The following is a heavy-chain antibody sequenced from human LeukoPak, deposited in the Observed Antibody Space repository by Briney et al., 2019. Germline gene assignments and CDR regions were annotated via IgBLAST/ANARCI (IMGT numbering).Heavy chain of an antibody. V-gene: IGHV4-34*01. CDR1: GGSFSGYY. CDR2: INHSGST. CDR3: ARGPNYYDSSGYSPSLDY. D-gene: IGHD3-22*01. Sequence: PSETLSLTCAVCGGSFSGYYWSWIRQPPGKGLEWIGEINHSGSTNYNPSLKSRVTISVDTSKNQFSLKLSSVTAADTAVYYCARGPNYYDSSGYSPSLDYWGQGTLVTVSS. J-gene: IGHJ4*02.